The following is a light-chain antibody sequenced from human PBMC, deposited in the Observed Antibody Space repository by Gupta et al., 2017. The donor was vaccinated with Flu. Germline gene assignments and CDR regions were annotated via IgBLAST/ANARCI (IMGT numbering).Light chain of an antibody. J-gene: IGLJ1*01. CDR1: SSDVGGYDY. CDR2: EVS. Sequence: SALTQPASVSWSPGQSITISCTGTSSDVGGYDYVSWYQQHPGKGPKLMIYEVSNRPSGVSNRFSGSKSGNTASLTISRLQAEDEADYYCSSFTGSSTLYVFGSGTKVTVL. CDR3: SSFTGSSTLYV. V-gene: IGLV2-14*01.